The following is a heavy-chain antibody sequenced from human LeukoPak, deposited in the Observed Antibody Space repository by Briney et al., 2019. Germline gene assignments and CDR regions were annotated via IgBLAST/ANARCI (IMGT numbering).Heavy chain of an antibody. Sequence: GSSVKVSCKTSGGTLSKYAISWVRQAPGQGLEWMGDIIPIFGTTNYAQKFQGRVTITTDESTSTAYMELSSLRSEDSAVYYCAREAGPYNSGISYYQPYYFDFWGQGTLFIVSS. CDR3: AREAGPYNSGISYYQPYYFDF. J-gene: IGHJ4*02. V-gene: IGHV1-69*05. CDR1: GGTLSKYA. CDR2: IIPIFGTT. D-gene: IGHD2-2*01.